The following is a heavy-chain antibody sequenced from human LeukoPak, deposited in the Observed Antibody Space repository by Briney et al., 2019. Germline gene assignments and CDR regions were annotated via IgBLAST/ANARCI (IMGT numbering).Heavy chain of an antibody. V-gene: IGHV4-30-4*08. J-gene: IGHJ3*02. D-gene: IGHD1-26*01. Sequence: SEXLSXTCTVSGGSISSGDYYWRWIRQPPGKGREWIGYIYYSGSTYYNPSLKSRVTISVDTSKNQFSLKLSSVTAADTAVYYCARGSMGEYAFDIWGQGTMVTVSS. CDR3: ARGSMGEYAFDI. CDR1: GGSISSGDYY. CDR2: IYYSGST.